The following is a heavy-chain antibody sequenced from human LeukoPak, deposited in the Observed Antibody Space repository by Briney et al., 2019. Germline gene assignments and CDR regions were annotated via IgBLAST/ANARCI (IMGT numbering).Heavy chain of an antibody. CDR2: ISWDGGST. V-gene: IGHV3-43D*03. J-gene: IGHJ4*02. CDR1: GFTFDDYA. D-gene: IGHD3-9*01. CDR3: AKSTRVDFDWLYDY. Sequence: GGSLRLSCAASGFTFDDYAMHWVRQAPGKGLEWVSLISWDGGSTYYADSVKGRFTISRDNSKNSLYLQMNSLRAEDTALYYCAKSTRVDFDWLYDYWGQGTLVTVSS.